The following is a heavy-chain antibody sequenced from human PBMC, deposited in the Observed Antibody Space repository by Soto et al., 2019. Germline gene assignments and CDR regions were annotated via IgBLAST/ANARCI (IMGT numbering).Heavy chain of an antibody. Sequence: SETLSLTCTVSRGSISGYYWSWIRQPPGKGLEWIGYIYYSGTTNYNPSLKSRVTMSIDTSRNQFSLKLTSVTAADTAVYYCARHANRNYYDAFDIWGQGTMVTV. J-gene: IGHJ3*02. CDR1: RGSISGYY. V-gene: IGHV4-59*08. D-gene: IGHD3-10*01. CDR3: ARHANRNYYDAFDI. CDR2: IYYSGTT.